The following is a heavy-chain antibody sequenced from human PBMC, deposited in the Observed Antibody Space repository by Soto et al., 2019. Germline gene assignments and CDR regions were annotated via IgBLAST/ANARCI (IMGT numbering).Heavy chain of an antibody. D-gene: IGHD6-19*01. CDR3: ARELSSGWYLGAFDI. CDR1: GGTFSSYA. CDR2: IIPIFGTA. V-gene: IGHV1-69*13. J-gene: IGHJ3*02. Sequence: ASVKVSCKASGGTFSSYAISWVRQAPGQGLEWMGGIIPIFGTANYAQKFQGRVTITADESTSTAYMELSSLRSEDTAVYYCARELSSGWYLGAFDIWGQGTMVTVSS.